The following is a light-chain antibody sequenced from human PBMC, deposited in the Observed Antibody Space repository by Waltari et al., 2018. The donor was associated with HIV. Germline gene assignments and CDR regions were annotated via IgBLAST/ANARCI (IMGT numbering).Light chain of an antibody. CDR1: SSNIGNNY. CDR2: DNN. J-gene: IGLJ2*01. V-gene: IGLV1-51*01. CDR3: GTWDSSLSAGGV. Sequence: QSVLTQPPSVSAAPGQKFTIPCSGSSSNIGNNYVSWYQQLPGTAPKLLIYDNNKRPSGIPDRFSGSKSGTSATLGITGLQTGDEADYYCGTWDSSLSAGGVFGGGTKLTVL.